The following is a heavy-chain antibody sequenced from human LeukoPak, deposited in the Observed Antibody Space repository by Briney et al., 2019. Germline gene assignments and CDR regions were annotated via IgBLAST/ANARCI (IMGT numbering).Heavy chain of an antibody. CDR1: GGSISSGDYY. CDR3: ARVLNYYDSSGYYSYYFDY. J-gene: IGHJ4*02. D-gene: IGHD3-22*01. CDR2: IYYSGST. V-gene: IGHV4-30-4*01. Sequence: SETLSLTCTVSGGSISSGDYYWSWIRQPPGTGLEWIGYIYYSGSTYYNPSLKSRVTISVDTSKNQFSLKLSSVTAADTAVYYCARVLNYYDSSGYYSYYFDYWGQGTLVTVSS.